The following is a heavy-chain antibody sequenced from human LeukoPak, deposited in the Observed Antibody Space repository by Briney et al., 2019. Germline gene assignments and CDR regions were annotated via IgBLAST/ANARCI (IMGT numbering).Heavy chain of an antibody. CDR3: ARVGRGNVAAAAPW. V-gene: IGHV3-21*01. Sequence: GGSLRLSCAASGFTFSSYSMNWVSQAPGKGLEWVSSISSSSSYIYYADSVKGRFTISRDNAKNSLYLQMNSLRAQDTAVYYCARVGRGNVAAAAPWWGQGTLVTVSS. J-gene: IGHJ4*02. CDR2: ISSSSSYI. CDR1: GFTFSSYS. D-gene: IGHD6-13*01.